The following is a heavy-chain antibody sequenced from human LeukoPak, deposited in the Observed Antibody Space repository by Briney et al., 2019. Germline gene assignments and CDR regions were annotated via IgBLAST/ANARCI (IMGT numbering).Heavy chain of an antibody. D-gene: IGHD5-12*01. CDR1: GFTFSSYG. CDR3: AIDRFTDVDKGPFDY. J-gene: IGHJ4*02. CDR2: ISYDGSNK. V-gene: IGHV3-30*03. Sequence: GGSLRLSCAASGFTFSSYGMHWVRQAPGKGLEWVAVISYDGSNKYYADSVKGRFTISRDNSKNTLYLQMNSLRAEDTAVYYCAIDRFTDVDKGPFDYWGQGTLVTVSS.